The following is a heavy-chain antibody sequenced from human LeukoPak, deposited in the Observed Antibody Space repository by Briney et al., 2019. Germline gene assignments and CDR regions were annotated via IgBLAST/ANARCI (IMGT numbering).Heavy chain of an antibody. CDR2: ISSGSSSI. D-gene: IGHD3-16*01. Sequence: GGSLRLSCAASGFTFSNHYMNWVRQAPGKGLEWVSSISSGSSSIYYADSVKGRFTISRDNAKSSLYLQMDSLRAEDTAVYYCARGGGLDVWGQGATVTVSS. CDR3: ARGGGLDV. V-gene: IGHV3-21*01. J-gene: IGHJ6*02. CDR1: GFTFSNHY.